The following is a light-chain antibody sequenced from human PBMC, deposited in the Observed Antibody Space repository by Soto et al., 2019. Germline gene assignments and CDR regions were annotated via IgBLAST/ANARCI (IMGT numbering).Light chain of an antibody. CDR2: DVS. Sequence: ALTQPASVSGAPGQSITISCTGTSSDVGGYNYVSWYQQHPGKAPKLMIYDVSNRPSGVSNRFSGSKSGNTASLTISGLQAEDEGDYYCSSYTSSSTLYVFGTGTKVTV. CDR3: SSYTSSSTLYV. CDR1: SSDVGGYNY. V-gene: IGLV2-14*01. J-gene: IGLJ1*01.